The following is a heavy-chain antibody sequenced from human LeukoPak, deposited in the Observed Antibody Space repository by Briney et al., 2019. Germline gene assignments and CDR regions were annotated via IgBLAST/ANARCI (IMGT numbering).Heavy chain of an antibody. D-gene: IGHD3-10*01. Sequence: SETLSLTCAVYGGSFSGYYWSWIRQPPGKGLQWIGEINHSGSTNYNPSLKSRVTISVDTSKNQFSLKLSSVTAADTAVYYCARGPLVYGSGSYFPYYFDYWGQGTLVTVSS. CDR1: GGSFSGYY. CDR3: ARGPLVYGSGSYFPYYFDY. V-gene: IGHV4-34*01. J-gene: IGHJ4*02. CDR2: INHSGST.